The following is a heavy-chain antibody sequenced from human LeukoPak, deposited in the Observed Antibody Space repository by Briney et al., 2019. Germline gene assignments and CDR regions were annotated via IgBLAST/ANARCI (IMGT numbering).Heavy chain of an antibody. V-gene: IGHV3-23*01. J-gene: IGHJ4*02. CDR2: ISGSGGST. CDR1: GFTFNSNA. Sequence: GGSLRLSCAASGFTFNSNAMSWVRQAPGKGLEWVSGISGSGGSTYYADSVKGRFTISRDNSKNTLYLQTSSLRAEDTAVYYCATGRGSFDYWGQGTLVTVSS. CDR3: ATGRGSFDY. D-gene: IGHD3-10*01.